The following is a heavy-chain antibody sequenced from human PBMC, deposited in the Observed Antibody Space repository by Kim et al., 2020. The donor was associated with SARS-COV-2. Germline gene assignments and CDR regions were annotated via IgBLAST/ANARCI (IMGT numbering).Heavy chain of an antibody. Sequence: GGSLRLSCSASGFSFSSYAMNWVRQAPGKGLEWVSAMTGDGGGRYYADSVKGRFTISRDNSKNTLSLQMNSLTAEDTAIYFCSKDGLAGGSRPKRYFDFWGQGALVTVSP. V-gene: IGHV3-23*01. J-gene: IGHJ4*02. D-gene: IGHD6-19*01. CDR2: MTGDGGGR. CDR1: GFSFSSYA. CDR3: SKDGLAGGSRPKRYFDF.